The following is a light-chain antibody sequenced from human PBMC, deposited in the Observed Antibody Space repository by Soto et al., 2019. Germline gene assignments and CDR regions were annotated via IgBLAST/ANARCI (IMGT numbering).Light chain of an antibody. CDR1: SNDVGAYNH. CDR2: EVN. J-gene: IGLJ3*02. V-gene: IGLV2-14*01. CDR3: ASHTTTRTWV. Sequence: QSALTQPASASGSPGQSITISCTGTSNDVGAYNHVSWYQQHPGKPPKVMIYEVNIRPSGVSGRFSGSKSGNTASLTISGLQAEDEADYYCASHTTTRTWVFGGGTQLTVL.